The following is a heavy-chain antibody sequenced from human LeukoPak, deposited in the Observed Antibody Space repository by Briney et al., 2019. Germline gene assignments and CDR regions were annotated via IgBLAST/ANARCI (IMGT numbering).Heavy chain of an antibody. V-gene: IGHV3-23*01. J-gene: IGHJ4*02. Sequence: GGSLRLSCTASGFTFSAHAMSWVRQAPGKGLEWVSTISGSGGSTNYADSVKGRFTISRDNFKDTLYLQMNSLRAEDTAVYYCAKVPVAYYFDNWGQGTLVTVSS. CDR1: GFTFSAHA. CDR2: ISGSGGST. CDR3: AKVPVAYYFDN. D-gene: IGHD6-19*01.